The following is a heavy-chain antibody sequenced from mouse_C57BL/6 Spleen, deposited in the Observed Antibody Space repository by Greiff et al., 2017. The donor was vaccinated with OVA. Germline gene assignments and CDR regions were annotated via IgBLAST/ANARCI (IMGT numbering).Heavy chain of an antibody. J-gene: IGHJ3*01. CDR2: ISSGSSTI. D-gene: IGHD2-3*01. Sequence: EVLLVESGGGLVKPGGSLKLSCAASGFTFSDYGMHWVRQAPEQGLEWVAYISSGSSTIYYADTVKGRFTISRDNAKNTLFLQMTSLRSEDTAMYYCARPGGYLAGFAYWGQGTLVTVSA. V-gene: IGHV5-17*01. CDR1: GFTFSDYG. CDR3: ARPGGYLAGFAY.